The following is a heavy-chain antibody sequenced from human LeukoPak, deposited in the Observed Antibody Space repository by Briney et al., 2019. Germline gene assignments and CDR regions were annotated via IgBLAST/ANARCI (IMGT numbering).Heavy chain of an antibody. CDR1: GGSISSYY. Sequence: PSETLSLTCTVSGGSISSYYWSWIRQPPGKGLEWIGYIYYSGSTNYNPSLKSRVTISVDRSKNQFSLKLSSVTAADTAVYYCARDPRYCSSTSCYTAMGAFDIWGQGTMVTVSS. CDR3: ARDPRYCSSTSCYTAMGAFDI. CDR2: IYYSGST. J-gene: IGHJ3*02. V-gene: IGHV4-59*12. D-gene: IGHD2-2*02.